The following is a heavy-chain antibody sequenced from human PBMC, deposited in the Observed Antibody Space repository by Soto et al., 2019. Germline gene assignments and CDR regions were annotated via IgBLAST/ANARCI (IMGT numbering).Heavy chain of an antibody. Sequence: QVQLVESGGGVVQPGRSLRLSCAASGFTFSSYGMHWVRQAPGKGLEWVAVISYDGSNKYYADSVKGRFTISRDNSKNTLYLQMNSLRAEDTAVYYCAKERGGRGSMMFDYWGQGTLVTVSS. V-gene: IGHV3-30*18. CDR2: ISYDGSNK. CDR1: GFTFSSYG. D-gene: IGHD2-15*01. J-gene: IGHJ4*02. CDR3: AKERGGRGSMMFDY.